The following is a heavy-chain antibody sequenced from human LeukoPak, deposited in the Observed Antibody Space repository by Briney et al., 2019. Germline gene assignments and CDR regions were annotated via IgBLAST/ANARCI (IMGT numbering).Heavy chain of an antibody. J-gene: IGHJ4*02. Sequence: ASVKVSCKASGYTFTSYGISWVRQAPGQGLEWMGWISAYNGNTNYAQKLQGRVTMTTDTSTSTAYMELRSLRSDDTAVYYCARGSTARYYYDSSGYYRGAFDYWGQGTLVTASS. V-gene: IGHV1-18*01. CDR3: ARGSTARYYYDSSGYYRGAFDY. CDR2: ISAYNGNT. CDR1: GYTFTSYG. D-gene: IGHD3-22*01.